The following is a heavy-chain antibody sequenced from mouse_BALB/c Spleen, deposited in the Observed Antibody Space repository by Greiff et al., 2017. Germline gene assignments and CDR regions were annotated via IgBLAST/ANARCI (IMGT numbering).Heavy chain of an antibody. D-gene: IGHD1-2*01. CDR2: ISSGGST. J-gene: IGHJ3*01. CDR3: ARIGLRLRFAY. CDR1: GFTFSSYA. Sequence: DVMLVESGGGLVKPGGSLKLSCAASGFTFSSYAMSWVRQTPEKRLEWVASISSGGSTYYPDSVKGRFTISRDNARNILYLQMSSLRSEDTAMYYCARIGLRLRFAYWGQGTLVTVSA. V-gene: IGHV5-6-5*01.